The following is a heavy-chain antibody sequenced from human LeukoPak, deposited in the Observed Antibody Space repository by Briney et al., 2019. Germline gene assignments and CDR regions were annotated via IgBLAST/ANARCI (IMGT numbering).Heavy chain of an antibody. D-gene: IGHD5-18*01. V-gene: IGHV3-21*01. Sequence: GGSLRLSCAASGFTFSSYIMNWVRQAPGKGLEWVSSISSSSSYIYYADSVKGRFTISRDNAKNSLYLQMNSLRAEDTAVYYCASDYVDTAMVTKYWGQGTLVTVSS. CDR3: ASDYVDTAMVTKY. CDR2: ISSSSSYI. J-gene: IGHJ4*02. CDR1: GFTFSSYI.